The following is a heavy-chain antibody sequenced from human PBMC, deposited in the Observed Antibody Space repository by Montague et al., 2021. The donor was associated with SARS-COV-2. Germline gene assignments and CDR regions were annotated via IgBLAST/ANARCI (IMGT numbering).Heavy chain of an antibody. CDR3: VRADRRDTDTPHRDCYGGLDL. Sequence: SETLSLTCTVSGDSISTCYWAWIRQPPGKGLEWIGDVYYSGGTSYNPSLKSRVTISVDTSKNQFSLNLRSVTAADTAVYYCVRADRRDTDTPHRDCYGGLDLWGQGTTVTVSS. J-gene: IGHJ6*02. D-gene: IGHD2-21*01. V-gene: IGHV4-59*01. CDR1: GDSISTCY. CDR2: VYYSGGT.